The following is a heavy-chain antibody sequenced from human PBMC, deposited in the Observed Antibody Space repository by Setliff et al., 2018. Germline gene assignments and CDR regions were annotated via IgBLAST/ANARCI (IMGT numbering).Heavy chain of an antibody. Sequence: SETLSLTCTVSGGSISTSSYYWGWIRQPPGKGLEWIGSIYYSGSTYYNPSLKSRVTISVDTSKNQFSLKLSSVTAADTAVYYCAREAANYYYYMDVWGKGTTVTVSS. D-gene: IGHD2-15*01. CDR1: GGSISTSSYY. J-gene: IGHJ6*03. CDR2: IYYSGST. V-gene: IGHV4-39*02. CDR3: AREAANYYYYMDV.